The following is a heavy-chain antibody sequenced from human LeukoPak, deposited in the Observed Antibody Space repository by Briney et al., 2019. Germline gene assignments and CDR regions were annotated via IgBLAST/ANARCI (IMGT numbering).Heavy chain of an antibody. Sequence: ASVKVSCKASGYTFTGYYMHWVRQAPGQGLEWMGWINPNSGGTNYAQKFQGRVTMTRDTSISTAYMELSRLRSDDTAVYYCARSSGSYGEYYFDYWGQGILVTVSS. D-gene: IGHD1-26*01. V-gene: IGHV1-2*02. CDR2: INPNSGGT. CDR1: GYTFTGYY. CDR3: ARSSGSYGEYYFDY. J-gene: IGHJ4*02.